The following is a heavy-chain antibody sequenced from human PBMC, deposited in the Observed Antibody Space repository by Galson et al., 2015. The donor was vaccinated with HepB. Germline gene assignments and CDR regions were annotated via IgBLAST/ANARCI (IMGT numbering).Heavy chain of an antibody. CDR2: INPNSGGT. Sequence: SVKVSCKASGYTFTGYYIHWVRQAPGQGLEWMGWINPNSGGTNYAQKFRGRVTMTRDTSISTAYMELGRLTSDDTAMYYCARVTTIPPRPDYWGQGTLVTVSS. CDR3: ARVTTIPPRPDY. J-gene: IGHJ4*02. CDR1: GYTFTGYY. D-gene: IGHD4-17*01. V-gene: IGHV1-2*02.